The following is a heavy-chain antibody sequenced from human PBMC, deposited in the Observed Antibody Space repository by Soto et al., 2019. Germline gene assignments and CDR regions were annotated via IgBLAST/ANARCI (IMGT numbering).Heavy chain of an antibody. Sequence: QITLKESGPTLVEPTQTLTLTCTFSGFSLTTRQVGVGWIRQPPGQALEGLAVIYWDNDKRYSPSLERRLTITKDTSKNQVVLTMTNMDPMDTATYYCAHLMITYGGVIADDAFDVWGQGTMVTVSS. CDR2: IYWDNDK. CDR1: GFSLTTRQVG. D-gene: IGHD3-16*02. J-gene: IGHJ3*01. V-gene: IGHV2-5*02. CDR3: AHLMITYGGVIADDAFDV.